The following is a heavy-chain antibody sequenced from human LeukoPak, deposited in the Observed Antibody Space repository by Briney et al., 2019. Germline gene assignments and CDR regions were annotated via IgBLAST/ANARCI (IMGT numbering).Heavy chain of an antibody. D-gene: IGHD3-22*01. CDR1: GFTVSSDY. Sequence: PGGSLRLSCAASGFTVSSDYMTWVRQAPAKGLEWVSVIYSGGSTYYADSVKGRFTISRDSSKNTLYLQMNSLRAEDTAVYYCAREGGSGNPNSSGSKRSFDYWAREPWSPSPQ. CDR2: IYSGGST. CDR3: AREGGSGNPNSSGSKRSFDY. J-gene: IGHJ4*02. V-gene: IGHV3-66*01.